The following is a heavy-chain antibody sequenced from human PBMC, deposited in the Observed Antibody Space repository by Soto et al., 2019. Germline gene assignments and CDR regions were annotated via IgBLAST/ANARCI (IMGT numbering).Heavy chain of an antibody. D-gene: IGHD6-19*01. V-gene: IGHV1-18*01. CDR1: GYTFTSYG. CDR3: AREQRAYGAQNSRGWNGAIDI. J-gene: IGHJ3*02. Sequence: QLQMVQSGAEVKKPGASVKVSCKASGYTFTSYGVTWVRQAPGQGLEWMGWISTYNGNTNYAQTLQGRVTMTTETSTTTAYMELRSMRSDATAVYYCAREQRAYGAQNSRGWNGAIDIWGQGTKVTVSS. CDR2: ISTYNGNT.